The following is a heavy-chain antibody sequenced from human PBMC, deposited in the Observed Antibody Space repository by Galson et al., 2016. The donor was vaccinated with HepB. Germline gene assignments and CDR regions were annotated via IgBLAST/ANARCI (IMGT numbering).Heavy chain of an antibody. Sequence: SETLSLTCTVSGGSISGFSWSWIRQPAGKGLEWIGRIYTSGNTNYNPSLKSRVTMSVDTSKNQFSLKLRSVTAADTAVYYCARDVGSRSRRDDYWGQGTLVTVSS. CDR2: IYTSGNT. CDR1: GGSISGFS. J-gene: IGHJ4*02. D-gene: IGHD2-15*01. CDR3: ARDVGSRSRRDDY. V-gene: IGHV4-4*07.